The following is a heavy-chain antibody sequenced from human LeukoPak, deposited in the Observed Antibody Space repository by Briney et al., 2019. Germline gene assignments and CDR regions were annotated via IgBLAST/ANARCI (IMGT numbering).Heavy chain of an antibody. Sequence: GGSLRLSCAASGFNFSIYSMNWVRQAPGKGLEWVSYITRSSTTIYYAVSVKGRFTISRDNAKNSLYLQMNSLRVEDTAVYYCASWAGNTQSDSWSGPFDYWGQGTLVTVSS. CDR2: ITRSSTTI. V-gene: IGHV3-48*01. CDR1: GFNFSIYS. J-gene: IGHJ4*02. CDR3: ASWAGNTQSDSWSGPFDY. D-gene: IGHD3-3*01.